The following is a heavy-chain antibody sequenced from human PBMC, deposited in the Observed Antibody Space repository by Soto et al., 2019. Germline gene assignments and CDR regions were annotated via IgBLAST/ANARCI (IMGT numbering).Heavy chain of an antibody. J-gene: IGHJ4*02. CDR1: GCSISSSNW. D-gene: IGHD4-17*01. Sequence: QVQLQESGPGLVKPSGTLSLTCAVSGCSISSSNWWSWVRPPPGRGLGWIGEIYHSGSTNYNPSLKSRVTISVDKAKNQFSLKLSSVTAADTAVYYCASRRGYGDYLPGYWGQGTLVTVSS. CDR3: ASRRGYGDYLPGY. V-gene: IGHV4-4*02. CDR2: IYHSGST.